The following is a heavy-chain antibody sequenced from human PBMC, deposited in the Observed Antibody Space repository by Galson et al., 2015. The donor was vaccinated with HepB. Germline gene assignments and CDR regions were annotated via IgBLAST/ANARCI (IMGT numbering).Heavy chain of an antibody. J-gene: IGHJ6*02. D-gene: IGHD5-12*01. Sequence: SLRLSCAASGFTFSNAWMSWVRQAPGKGLEWVGRIKSKTDGGTTDYAAPVKGRFTISRDDSKNTLYLQMNSLKTEDTAVYYCTTDSYDYNAYYYYYGMDVWGQGTTVTVSS. CDR2: IKSKTDGGTT. CDR1: GFTFSNAW. CDR3: TTDSYDYNAYYYYYGMDV. V-gene: IGHV3-15*01.